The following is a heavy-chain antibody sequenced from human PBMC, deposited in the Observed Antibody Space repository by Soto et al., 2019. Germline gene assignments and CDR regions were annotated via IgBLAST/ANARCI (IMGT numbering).Heavy chain of an antibody. Sequence: GSSLKVSCKASGYTFTGYYMHWVRQAPGQGLEWMGWINPNSGGTNYAQKFQGWVTMTRDTSISTAYMELSRLRSDDTAVYYCARDIGGYCSSTSCYVEYFDYWG. D-gene: IGHD2-2*01. J-gene: IGHJ4*01. CDR2: INPNSGGT. CDR3: ARDIGGYCSSTSCYVEYFDY. CDR1: GYTFTGYY. V-gene: IGHV1-2*04.